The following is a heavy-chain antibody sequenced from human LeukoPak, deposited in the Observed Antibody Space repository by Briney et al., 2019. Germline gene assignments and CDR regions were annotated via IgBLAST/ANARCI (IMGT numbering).Heavy chain of an antibody. CDR2: IYTSGST. CDR1: GGSISSGSYY. V-gene: IGHV4-61*02. D-gene: IGHD3-3*01. J-gene: IGHJ5*02. CDR3: ARGDGDYDFWSGYGNHNWFDP. Sequence: PSETLSLTCTVSGGSISSGSYYWSWIRQPAGKGLEWIGRIYTSGSTNYNPSLKSRVTISVDTSKNQFSLKLSSVTAADKAVYYCARGDGDYDFWSGYGNHNWFDPWGQGTLVTVSS.